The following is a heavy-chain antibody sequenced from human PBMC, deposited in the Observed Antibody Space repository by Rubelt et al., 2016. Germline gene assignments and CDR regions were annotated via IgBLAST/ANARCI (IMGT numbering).Heavy chain of an antibody. D-gene: IGHD2-2*01. V-gene: IGHV3-7*02. CDR3: ATSRVPGAYDY. CDR2: IKQDGSEK. J-gene: IGHJ4*02. CDR1: GFSFSSFW. Sequence: VQPGGSLRLSCAASGFSFSSFWMYWVRQAPGKGLEWVANIKQDGSEKYYVDSVKGRFTISRDNAKNSLYLQMNSLRAEETAVYYCATSRVPGAYDYWGQGTLVTVSS.